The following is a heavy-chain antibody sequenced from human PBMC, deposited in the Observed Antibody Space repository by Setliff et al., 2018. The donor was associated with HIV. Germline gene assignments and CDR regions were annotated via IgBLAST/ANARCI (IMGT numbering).Heavy chain of an antibody. CDR1: GGTLNDYA. D-gene: IGHD3-10*01. Sequence: ASVKVSCKASGGTLNDYAITWVRQATGQGLEWMGWMNPNSGNTGYAQKFQGRVTMTRNTSISTAYMELSSLRSEDTAVYYCARMVRGVMSFDYWGQGTLVTVSS. CDR2: MNPNSGNT. V-gene: IGHV1-8*02. J-gene: IGHJ4*02. CDR3: ARMVRGVMSFDY.